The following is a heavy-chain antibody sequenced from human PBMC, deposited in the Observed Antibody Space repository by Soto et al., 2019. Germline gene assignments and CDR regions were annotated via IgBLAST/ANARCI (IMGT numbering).Heavy chain of an antibody. J-gene: IGHJ6*03. CDR3: ARAYDILTGYYPYYYYYYMDV. Sequence: SETLSLTCTVSGGSISSYYWSWIRQPPGKGLEWIGYIYYSGSTNYNPSLKSRVTISVDTSKNQFSLKLSSVTAADTAVYYCARAYDILTGYYPYYYYYYMDVWGKGTTVTVSS. CDR1: GGSISSYY. CDR2: IYYSGST. D-gene: IGHD3-9*01. V-gene: IGHV4-59*01.